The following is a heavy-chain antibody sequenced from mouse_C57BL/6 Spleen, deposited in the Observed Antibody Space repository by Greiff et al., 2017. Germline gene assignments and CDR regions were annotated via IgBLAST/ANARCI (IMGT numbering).Heavy chain of an antibody. CDR1: GFTFSDYY. Sequence: EVKLVESEGGLVQPGSSMKLSCTASGFTFSDYYMAWVRQVPEKGLEWVANINYDGSSTYYLDSLKSRFIISRDNAKNILYLQMSSLKSEDTATYYCARETGTRGYFDYWGQGTTLTVSA. CDR3: ARETGTRGYFDY. V-gene: IGHV5-16*01. J-gene: IGHJ2*01. D-gene: IGHD4-1*01. CDR2: INYDGSST.